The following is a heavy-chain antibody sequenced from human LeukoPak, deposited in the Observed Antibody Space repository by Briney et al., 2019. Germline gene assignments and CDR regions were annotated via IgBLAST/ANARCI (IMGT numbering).Heavy chain of an antibody. Sequence: PGRSLRLSCAASGFTFSSYAMHWVRQAPGKGLEWVAVISYDGSNKYYADSVKGRFTISRDNSKNTLYLQMNSLRAEDTAVYYCATAGLTFGGTEEDYWGQGTLVTVSS. J-gene: IGHJ4*02. CDR2: ISYDGSNK. CDR3: ATAGLTFGGTEEDY. D-gene: IGHD3-16*01. CDR1: GFTFSSYA. V-gene: IGHV3-30-3*01.